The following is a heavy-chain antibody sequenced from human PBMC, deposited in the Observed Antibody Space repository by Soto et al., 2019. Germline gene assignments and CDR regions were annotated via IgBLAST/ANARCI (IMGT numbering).Heavy chain of an antibody. V-gene: IGHV1-18*01. J-gene: IGHJ5*02. CDR2: ISAYNGNT. D-gene: IGHD6-19*01. CDR1: GYTFTSYG. CDR3: ARDLSIAVAGTNWFDP. Sequence: QVQLVQSGAEVKKPGASVKVSCKASGYTFTSYGISWVRQAPGQGLEWMGWISAYNGNTNYAQKRQGRVTMTTDTSTSTAYMELRSLRSDDTAVYYCARDLSIAVAGTNWFDPWGQGTLVTVSS.